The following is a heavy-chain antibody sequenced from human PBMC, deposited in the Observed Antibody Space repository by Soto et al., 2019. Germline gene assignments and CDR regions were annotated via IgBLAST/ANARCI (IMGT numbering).Heavy chain of an antibody. Sequence: ASVKVSCKASGYTFTSYGISWARQAPGQGLEWMGWISAYNGNTNYAQKLQGRVTMTTDTSTSTAYMELRSLRSDDTAVYYCARKAAAAGTVWFDPWGQGTLVTVSS. CDR1: GYTFTSYG. V-gene: IGHV1-18*01. J-gene: IGHJ5*02. CDR2: ISAYNGNT. D-gene: IGHD6-13*01. CDR3: ARKAAAAGTVWFDP.